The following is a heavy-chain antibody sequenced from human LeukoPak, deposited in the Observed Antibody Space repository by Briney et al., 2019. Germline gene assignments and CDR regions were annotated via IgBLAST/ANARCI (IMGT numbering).Heavy chain of an antibody. V-gene: IGHV3-30-3*01. Sequence: PGGSLRLSCAASGSTFSSYVMHWVRLAPGKGLEWVALISYDGSNKYYADSVKGRFTISRDNPKNTLFLQMNSLRAEDSAVYYCARGLTATGSLFDPWGQGTLVTVSS. D-gene: IGHD3-9*01. CDR2: ISYDGSNK. J-gene: IGHJ5*02. CDR1: GSTFSSYV. CDR3: ARGLTATGSLFDP.